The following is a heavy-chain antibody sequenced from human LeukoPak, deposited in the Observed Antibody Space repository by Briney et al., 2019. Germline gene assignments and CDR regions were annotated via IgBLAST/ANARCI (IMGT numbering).Heavy chain of an antibody. CDR3: ARSSIRGAIDI. V-gene: IGHV4-59*08. Sequence: SETLSLTCTVSGGSISSYYWSWIRQPPGKGLEWIGYIYYSGSTNYNPSLKSRVTISVDTSKNQFSLKLSSVTAADTAVYYCARSSIRGAIDIWGQGTMVTVSS. J-gene: IGHJ3*02. CDR1: GGSISSYY. CDR2: IYYSGST. D-gene: IGHD6-13*01.